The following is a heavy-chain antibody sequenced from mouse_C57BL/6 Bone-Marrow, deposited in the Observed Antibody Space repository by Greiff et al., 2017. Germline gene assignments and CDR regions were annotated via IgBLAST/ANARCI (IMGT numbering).Heavy chain of an antibody. CDR2: IYPGSGNT. CDR3: ARSGDSSGSAWFAY. D-gene: IGHD3-2*02. V-gene: IGHV1-76*01. Sequence: QVQLKQSGAELVRPGASVKLSCKASGYTFTDYYINWVKQRPGQGLEWIARIYPGSGNTYYNEKFKGKATLTAEKSSSTAYMQLSSLTSEDSAVYFCARSGDSSGSAWFAYWGQGTLVTVSA. CDR1: GYTFTDYY. J-gene: IGHJ3*01.